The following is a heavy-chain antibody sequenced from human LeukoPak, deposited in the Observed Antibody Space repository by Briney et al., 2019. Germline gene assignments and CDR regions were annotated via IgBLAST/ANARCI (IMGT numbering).Heavy chain of an antibody. CDR3: AREKRTMAVVNDY. CDR2: ISGNSDYI. J-gene: IGHJ4*02. Sequence: GGSLRLSCAASGFTFSNYAMNWVRQAPGKGLEWVSSISGNSDYIYYAESLKGRFTISRDNAKNLLYLQLNSLRDEDTAVYYCAREKRTMAVVNDYWGQGTLVIVSS. V-gene: IGHV3-21*06. CDR1: GFTFSNYA. D-gene: IGHD2-15*01.